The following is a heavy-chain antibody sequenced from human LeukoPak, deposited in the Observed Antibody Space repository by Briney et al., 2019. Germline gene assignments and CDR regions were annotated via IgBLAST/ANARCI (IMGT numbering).Heavy chain of an antibody. J-gene: IGHJ4*02. V-gene: IGHV1-18*01. D-gene: IGHD3-10*01. CDR3: ERDRRLDYGSGSVPDY. Sequence: GASVKVSCKASGYTFTSYGISWVRQAPGQGLEWMGWISAYNGNTNYAQKLQGRVTMTTDTSTSTAYMELRSLRSDDTAVYFCERDRRLDYGSGSVPDYWGQGTLVTVSS. CDR2: ISAYNGNT. CDR1: GYTFTSYG.